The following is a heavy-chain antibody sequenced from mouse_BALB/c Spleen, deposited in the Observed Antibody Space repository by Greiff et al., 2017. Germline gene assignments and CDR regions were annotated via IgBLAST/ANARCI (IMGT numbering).Heavy chain of an antibody. J-gene: IGHJ3*01. Sequence: EVQLQESGGGLVQPGGSLRLSCATSGFTFTAYYMSWVRQPPGKALEWLGFIRNKANGYTTEYSASVKGRFTISRDNSQSILYLQMNTLRAEDSATYYCARERDWEYWGQGTRVNGSA. D-gene: IGHD4-1*01. CDR2: IRNKANGYTT. CDR1: GFTFTAYY. V-gene: IGHV7-3*02. CDR3: ARERDWEY.